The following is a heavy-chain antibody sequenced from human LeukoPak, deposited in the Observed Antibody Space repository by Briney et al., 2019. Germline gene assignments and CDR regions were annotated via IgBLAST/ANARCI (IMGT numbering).Heavy chain of an antibody. CDR3: ARVSIKDFDAFDI. J-gene: IGHJ3*02. V-gene: IGHV3-72*01. D-gene: IGHD3-10*01. CDR2: TRNKANSYTT. CDR1: GFTFSDHY. Sequence: GGSLRLSCAASGFTFSDHYMDWVRQAPGKGLEWVGRTRNKANSYTTEYAASVKGTFTISRDDSKNSLYLQMNSLKTEDTAVYYCARVSIKDFDAFDIWGQGTMVTVSS.